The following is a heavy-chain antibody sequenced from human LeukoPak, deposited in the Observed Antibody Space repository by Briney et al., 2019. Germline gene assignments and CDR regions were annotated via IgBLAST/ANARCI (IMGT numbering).Heavy chain of an antibody. V-gene: IGHV3-21*01. D-gene: IGHD4-23*01. CDR3: ARTTTVVTSVLWRQKHNWFDP. CDR1: GFTFSSYS. CDR2: ISSSSSYI. J-gene: IGHJ5*02. Sequence: PGGSLRLSCAASGFTFSSYSMNWVRQAPGKGLEWVSSISSSSSYIYYADSVKGRFTISRGNAKNSLYLQMNSLRAEDTAVYYCARTTTVVTSVLWRQKHNWFDPWGQGTLVTVSS.